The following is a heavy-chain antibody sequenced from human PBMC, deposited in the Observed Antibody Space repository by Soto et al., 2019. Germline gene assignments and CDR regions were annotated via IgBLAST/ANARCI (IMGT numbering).Heavy chain of an antibody. CDR1: GFTFSHYG. J-gene: IGHJ4*02. CDR3: ARYSGKYQGPIDY. Sequence: QVQLVESGGGVVQPGRSLRLSCAASGFTFSHYGIHWVRQAPGKGLEWLAVISYDGSNKHYAESVKGRFTVSRDNSKNTLYLQMNSLRAEVTAVYFCARYSGKYQGPIDYWGQGTLVTVSS. V-gene: IGHV3-30*03. D-gene: IGHD1-26*01. CDR2: ISYDGSNK.